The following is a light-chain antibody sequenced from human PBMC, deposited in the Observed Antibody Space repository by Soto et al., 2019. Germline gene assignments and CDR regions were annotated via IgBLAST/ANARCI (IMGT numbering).Light chain of an antibody. Sequence: EIVLTQSPATLSLSPGERATLSCRASQSISSYLAWYQHKPGQAPRLLIYDASNRATGIPARFSGSGSGTDFTLTISYVEPEDSAVYYCQQRRQWPPDFGQGTRLEIK. CDR1: QSISSY. CDR3: QQRRQWPPD. CDR2: DAS. J-gene: IGKJ5*01. V-gene: IGKV3-11*01.